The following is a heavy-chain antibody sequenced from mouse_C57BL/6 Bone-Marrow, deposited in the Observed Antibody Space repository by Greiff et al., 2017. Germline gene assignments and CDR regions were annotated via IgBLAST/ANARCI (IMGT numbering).Heavy chain of an antibody. V-gene: IGHV1-18*01. D-gene: IGHD2-13*01. CDR3: ARGVSYGVYYFDY. CDR1: GYTFTDYN. Sequence: DVHLVESGPELVKPGASVKIPCKASGYTFTDYNMDWVKQSHGKSLEWIGDINPNNGGTIYNQKFKGKATLTVDKSSSTAYMELRSLTSEDTAVYYCARGVSYGVYYFDYWGQGTTLTVSS. J-gene: IGHJ2*01. CDR2: INPNNGGT.